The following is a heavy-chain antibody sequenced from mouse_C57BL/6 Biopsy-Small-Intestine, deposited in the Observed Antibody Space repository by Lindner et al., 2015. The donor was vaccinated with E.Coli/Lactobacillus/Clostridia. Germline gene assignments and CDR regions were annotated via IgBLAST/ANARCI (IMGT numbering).Heavy chain of an antibody. CDR2: VNPYNGDT. V-gene: IGHV1-20*01. Sequence: VQLQESGPELVKPGASVKMSCKASGYSFTGYFMNWVEQSHGKSLEWIGRVNPYNGDTFYNQKFKGKATLTVDKSSSTAHMELRSLTSEDSALYYCARGEYYDVGFAYWGQGTLVTVSA. D-gene: IGHD1-1*01. CDR1: GYSFTGYF. J-gene: IGHJ3*01. CDR3: ARGEYYDVGFAY.